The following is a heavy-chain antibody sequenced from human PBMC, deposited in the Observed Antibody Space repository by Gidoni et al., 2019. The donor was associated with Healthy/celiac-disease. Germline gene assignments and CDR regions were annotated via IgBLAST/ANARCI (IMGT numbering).Heavy chain of an antibody. J-gene: IGHJ6*02. V-gene: IGHV4-39*01. CDR2: IYYSGST. CDR3: LGFLEWNQNPYYYYGMDV. D-gene: IGHD3-3*01. CDR1: GGSISSSSYY. Sequence: QLQLQESGPGLVKPSETLSLTCTVPGGSISSSSYYWGWIRQPPGKGLEWIGSIYYSGSTYYNPSLKSRVTISVDTSKNQFSLKLSSVTAADTAVYYCLGFLEWNQNPYYYYGMDVWGQGTTVTVSS.